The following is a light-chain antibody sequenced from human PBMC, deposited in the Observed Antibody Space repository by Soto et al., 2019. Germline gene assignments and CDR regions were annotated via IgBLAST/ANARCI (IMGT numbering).Light chain of an antibody. CDR2: GAS. V-gene: IGKV3-15*01. Sequence: ETVMTQSPATLSVSPGERATLSCRASQSVSANLVWYQQKPGQPPRLLIYGASTRASGTPARFSGSGSGTEFTLTISSLQSEDFAVYYCQQYNNWPPLTFGGGTKGEVK. CDR3: QQYNNWPPLT. CDR1: QSVSAN. J-gene: IGKJ4*01.